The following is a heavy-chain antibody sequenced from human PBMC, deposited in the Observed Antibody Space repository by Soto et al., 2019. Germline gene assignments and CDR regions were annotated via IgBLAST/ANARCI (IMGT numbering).Heavy chain of an antibody. V-gene: IGHV3-15*01. J-gene: IGHJ6*03. CDR1: GFTFSNAW. CDR2: IKSKTDGGTT. CDR3: TTRDLGYCSSTSCPYYYYYMDV. Sequence: GSLRLSCAASGFTFSNAWMSWVRQAPGKGLEWVGRIKSKTDGGTTDYAAPVKGRFTISRDDSKNTLYLQMNSLKTEDTAVYYCTTRDLGYCSSTSCPYYYYYMDVWGKGTTVTVSS. D-gene: IGHD2-2*01.